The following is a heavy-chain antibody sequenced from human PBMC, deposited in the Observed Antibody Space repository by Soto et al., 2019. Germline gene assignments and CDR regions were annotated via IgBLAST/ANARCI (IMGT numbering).Heavy chain of an antibody. V-gene: IGHV1-69*13. J-gene: IGHJ3*02. CDR2: IIPIFGTA. CDR1: GGTFSSYA. CDR3: ARESCTNGVCYTSAFDI. Sequence: SVKVSCKASGGTFSSYAISWVRQAPGQGLEWMGGIIPIFGTANYAQKFQGRVTITADDSTSTAYMELSSLRSEDTAVYYCARESCTNGVCYTSAFDIWGQGTMVPSPQ. D-gene: IGHD2-8*01.